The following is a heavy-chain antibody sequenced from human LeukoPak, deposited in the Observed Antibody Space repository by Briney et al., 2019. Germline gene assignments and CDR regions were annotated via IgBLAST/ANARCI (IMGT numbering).Heavy chain of an antibody. CDR2: IIPTLGIA. Sequence: SVKVSCKASGGTFSSYTISWVRQAPGQGLEWMGRIIPTLGIANYAQKFQGRVTITADKSTSTAYMELSSLRSEDTAVYYCASSTPPLRFLEWLSPGDYYYYMDVWGKGTTVTVSS. J-gene: IGHJ6*03. V-gene: IGHV1-69*02. CDR1: GGTFSSYT. D-gene: IGHD3-3*01. CDR3: ASSTPPLRFLEWLSPGDYYYYMDV.